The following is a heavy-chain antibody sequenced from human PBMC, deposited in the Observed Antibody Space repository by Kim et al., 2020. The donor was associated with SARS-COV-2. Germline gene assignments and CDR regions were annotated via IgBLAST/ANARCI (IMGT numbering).Heavy chain of an antibody. D-gene: IGHD6-13*01. CDR1: GFTFSSYA. J-gene: IGHJ6*02. V-gene: IGHV3-23*01. CDR2: ISGSGGST. CDR3: AASIAAAGPIQYYYYYGMDV. Sequence: GGSLRLSCAASGFTFSSYAMSWVRQAPGKGLEWVSAISGSGGSTYYADSVKGRFTISRDNSKNTLYLQMNSLRAEDTAVYYCAASIAAAGPIQYYYYYGMDVWGQGTTVTVSS.